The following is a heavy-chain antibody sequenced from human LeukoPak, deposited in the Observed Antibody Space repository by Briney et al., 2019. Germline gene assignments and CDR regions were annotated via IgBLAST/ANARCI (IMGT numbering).Heavy chain of an antibody. J-gene: IGHJ4*02. D-gene: IGHD2-15*01. CDR3: ASGWYHTDY. CDR2: IYYSGST. CDR1: GGSIGSYS. Sequence: SETLSLTCTVSGGSIGSYSWSWIRQPPGKGLEWIGYIYYSGSTNYNPSLKSRVTISVDTSKNQFSLKLSSVTAADTAVYYCASGWYHTDYWGQGTLVTVSS. V-gene: IGHV4-59*12.